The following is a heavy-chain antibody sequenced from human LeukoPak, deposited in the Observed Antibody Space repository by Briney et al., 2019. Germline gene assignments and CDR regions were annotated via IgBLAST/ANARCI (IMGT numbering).Heavy chain of an antibody. D-gene: IGHD6-13*01. J-gene: IGHJ6*02. CDR2: IIPIFGTA. CDR3: ARDIAAAGSSYYYGMDV. CDR1: GGTFSSYA. V-gene: IGHV1-69*13. Sequence: ASVKVSCKASGGTFSSYATSWVRQAPGQGLEWMGGIIPIFGTANYAQKFQGRVTITADESTSTAYMELSSLRSEDTAVYYCARDIAAAGSSYYYGMDVWGQGTTVTVSS.